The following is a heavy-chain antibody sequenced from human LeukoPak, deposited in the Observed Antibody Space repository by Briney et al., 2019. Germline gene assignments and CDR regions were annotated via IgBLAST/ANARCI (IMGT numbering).Heavy chain of an antibody. CDR1: GGSISSYY. J-gene: IGHJ4*02. CDR3: AREGYSSGWNDY. D-gene: IGHD6-19*01. Sequence: SETLSLTCTVSGGSISSYYWSWIRQPPGKGLEWIGYIYYSGSTNYNPFLKSRVAISVDTSKNQFSLKLSSVTAADTAVYYCAREGYSSGWNDYWGQGTLVTVSS. V-gene: IGHV4-59*01. CDR2: IYYSGST.